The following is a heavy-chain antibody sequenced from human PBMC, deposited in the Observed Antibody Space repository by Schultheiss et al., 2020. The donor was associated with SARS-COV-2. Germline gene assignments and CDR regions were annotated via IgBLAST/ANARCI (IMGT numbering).Heavy chain of an antibody. Sequence: SQTLSLTCAVYGGSFSGYYWSWIRQPPGKGLEWIGYIYYSGSTYYNPSLKSRVIISVDKSKNQFSLELNYVTAADTAVYYCARGGTGLFDYWGQGSLVTVSS. CDR3: ARGGTGLFDY. CDR2: IYYSGST. CDR1: GGSFSGYY. V-gene: IGHV4-34*01. J-gene: IGHJ4*02.